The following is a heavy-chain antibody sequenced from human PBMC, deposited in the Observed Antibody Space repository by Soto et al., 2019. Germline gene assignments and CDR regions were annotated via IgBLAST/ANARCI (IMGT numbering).Heavy chain of an antibody. V-gene: IGHV3-33*01. J-gene: IGHJ4*02. CDR1: GFTFSSYA. D-gene: IGHD6-6*01. CDR3: ARGIAARPFFDY. Sequence: QVQLVESGGGVVQPGRSLRLSCAASGFTFSSYAMHWVRQAPGKGLEWVAIIWYDGSNKYYADSVKGRFTISRDNSKNTLYLQMNSLRAADTAVYYCARGIAARPFFDYWGQGTLVTVSS. CDR2: IWYDGSNK.